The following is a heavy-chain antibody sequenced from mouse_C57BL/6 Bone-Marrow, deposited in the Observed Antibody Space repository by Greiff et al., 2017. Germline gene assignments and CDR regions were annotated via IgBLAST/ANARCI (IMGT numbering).Heavy chain of an antibody. CDR3: ARPYYSNYWYCDV. V-gene: IGHV1-55*01. CDR1: GYTFTSYW. D-gene: IGHD2-5*01. Sequence: QVQLQQPGAGLVKPGASVKMSCKASGYTFTSYWITWVKQRPGQGLEWIGDIYPGSGRTNYNEKFKSKATLTVDTSSSTAYMQLSILTSDDSAVYYCARPYYSNYWYCDVWGTGTTVTVSS. J-gene: IGHJ1*03. CDR2: IYPGSGRT.